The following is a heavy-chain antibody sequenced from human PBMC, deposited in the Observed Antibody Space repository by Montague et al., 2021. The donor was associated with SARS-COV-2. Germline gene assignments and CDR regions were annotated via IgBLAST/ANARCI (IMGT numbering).Heavy chain of an antibody. D-gene: IGHD1-26*01. CDR3: ARDRRIVGALYYYYGMDV. CDR2: INSGGSI. Sequence: SRRLSCAASGFPFSSNYMRWVRQVPGKGLVWVSVINSGGSITYSASVKSGLTTTTDNSKNTLYFQMNSLRAEETAAYYCARDRRIVGALYYYYGMDVWGQGTTVTVSS. CDR1: GFPFSSNY. J-gene: IGHJ6*02. V-gene: IGHV3-53*01.